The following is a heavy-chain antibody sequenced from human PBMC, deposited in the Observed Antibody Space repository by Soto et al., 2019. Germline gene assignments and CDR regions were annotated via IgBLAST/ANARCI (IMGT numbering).Heavy chain of an antibody. V-gene: IGHV4-34*01. J-gene: IGHJ4*02. D-gene: IGHD3-10*01. CDR1: CGSFSGYY. Sequence: PSETLSLTCAVYCGSFSGYYWSWIRQPAGKGLEWIGEINHSGSNNYNPSLKSRVTISVDTSKNRFSLKLSSVTAGDTAVYYCAREAGSGSVFDFDYWGQGTRVTVSS. CDR2: INHSGSN. CDR3: AREAGSGSVFDFDY.